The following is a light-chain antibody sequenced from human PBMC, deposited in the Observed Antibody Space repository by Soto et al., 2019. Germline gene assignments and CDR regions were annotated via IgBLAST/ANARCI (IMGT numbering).Light chain of an antibody. Sequence: EIELTQSPATLSLSPGETATLSCRASQNVDKFLAWYQQRPGQPPRLLIFDSSNMATVVPVRFSGSGSGTVFTLTIGSLEPEDSAVYYCQQRKNWPPITFGQGTRLEIK. CDR2: DSS. J-gene: IGKJ5*01. CDR3: QQRKNWPPIT. CDR1: QNVDKF. V-gene: IGKV3-11*01.